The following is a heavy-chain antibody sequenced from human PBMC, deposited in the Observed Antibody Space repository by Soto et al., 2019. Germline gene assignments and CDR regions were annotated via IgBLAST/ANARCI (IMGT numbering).Heavy chain of an antibody. Sequence: GPSVKVSCKASGYTLTRYSIHWVRQAPGQRLEWMGWINAGNGNTKFSQKFQGRVTITRDTSASTAYMELSSLRSEDTAVYYCASSYSNYALIDYYYYGMDVWGQGTTVTVSS. CDR3: ASSYSNYALIDYYYYGMDV. CDR1: GYTLTRYS. CDR2: INAGNGNT. D-gene: IGHD4-4*01. V-gene: IGHV1-3*01. J-gene: IGHJ6*02.